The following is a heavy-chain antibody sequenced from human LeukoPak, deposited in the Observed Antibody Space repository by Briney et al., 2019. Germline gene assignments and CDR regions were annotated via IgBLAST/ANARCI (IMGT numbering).Heavy chain of an antibody. D-gene: IGHD3-10*01. Sequence: GGSLRLSCAASGFTFSSYWMHWVRQAPGKGLVWVSRINSDGSTTNYADSVRGRFTISRDNAKNTLYLQMNSLRAKDTAVYYCSSQIWLGELFAHYWGQGTLVTVSS. CDR1: GFTFSSYW. CDR2: INSDGSTT. J-gene: IGHJ4*02. CDR3: SSQIWLGELFAHY. V-gene: IGHV3-74*01.